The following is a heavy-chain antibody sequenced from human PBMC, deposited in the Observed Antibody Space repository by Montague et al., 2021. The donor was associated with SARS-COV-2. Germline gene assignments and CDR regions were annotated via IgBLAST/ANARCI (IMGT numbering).Heavy chain of an antibody. V-gene: IGHV4-39*01. D-gene: IGHD2-8*02. Sequence: SETLSLTCTVSGGSITSSSYYWGWIRQPPGKGLEWIGTIFYTGNTYYNPSLKSRVTISVDTSKNQFSLKLSSVSAADTAVFYCVSRRWGGVVKAKGDAFDIWGHGTMVTVSS. CDR2: IFYTGNT. CDR1: GGSITSSSYY. J-gene: IGHJ3*02. CDR3: VSRRWGGVVKAKGDAFDI.